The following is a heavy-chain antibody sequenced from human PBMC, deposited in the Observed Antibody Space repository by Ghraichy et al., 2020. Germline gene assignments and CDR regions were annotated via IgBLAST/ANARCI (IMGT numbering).Heavy chain of an antibody. D-gene: IGHD4-23*01. J-gene: IGHJ6*02. CDR1: GFTFSSYS. CDR3: ARGSKVVRFYYYDGMDV. V-gene: IGHV3-48*02. CDR2: ITSSSSFI. Sequence: GGSLRLSCVGSGFTFSSYSMNWVRQSPGKRLEWVSYITSSSSFISYADSVKGRFTISRDNAQNSLSLQMNSLTDEDTAVYYCARGSKVVRFYYYDGMDVWGXGXTXXVS.